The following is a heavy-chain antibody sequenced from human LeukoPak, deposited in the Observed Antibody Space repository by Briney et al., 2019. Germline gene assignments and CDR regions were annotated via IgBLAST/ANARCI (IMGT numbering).Heavy chain of an antibody. J-gene: IGHJ4*02. V-gene: IGHV1-8*01. CDR3: ARVYEQYNWNSLYY. Sequence: ASVKVSCKASGYTFTSYDINWVRQATGQGLEWMGWMNPNSGNTGYAQKFQGRVTMTRNTSISTAYMELSSLRSEDTAVYYCARVYEQYNWNSLYYWGQGTLVTVSS. CDR1: GYTFTSYD. CDR2: MNPNSGNT. D-gene: IGHD1-7*01.